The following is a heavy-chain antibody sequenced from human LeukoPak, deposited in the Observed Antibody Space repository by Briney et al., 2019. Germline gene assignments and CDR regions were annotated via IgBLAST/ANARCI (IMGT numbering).Heavy chain of an antibody. CDR1: GYTLTGYY. D-gene: IGHD6-19*01. V-gene: IGHV1-2*02. CDR2: INPNSGGT. Sequence: ASVKVSCKASGYTLTGYYMHWVRQAPGQGLEWMGWINPNSGGTNYAQKFQGRGTMTRDTSISTAYMELSRLRSDDTAVYYCARDLGEQWLAPDYWGQGTLVTVSS. J-gene: IGHJ4*02. CDR3: ARDLGEQWLAPDY.